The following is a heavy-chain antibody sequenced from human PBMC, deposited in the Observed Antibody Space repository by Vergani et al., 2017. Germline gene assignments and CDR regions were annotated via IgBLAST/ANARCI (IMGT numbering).Heavy chain of an antibody. V-gene: IGHV5-10-1*03. CDR3: AASIAAAGTIGVFDI. CDR1: GYSFTSYW. D-gene: IGHD6-13*01. J-gene: IGHJ3*02. CDR2: IDPSDSYT. Sequence: EVQLVQSGAEVKKPGESLRISCKGSGYSFTSYWISWVRQMPGKGLEWMGRIDPSDSYTNYGPSFQGHVTISADKSISTAYLQGISLKASDTAMYYCAASIAAAGTIGVFDIWGQGTMVTVSS.